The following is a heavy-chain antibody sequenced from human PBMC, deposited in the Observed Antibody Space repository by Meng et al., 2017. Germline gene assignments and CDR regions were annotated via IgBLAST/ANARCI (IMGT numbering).Heavy chain of an antibody. V-gene: IGHV4-59*01. D-gene: IGHD3-9*01. J-gene: IGHJ6*02. Sequence: GSLRLSCTVSGGSISSYYWSWIRQPPGKGLEWIGFIYYSESTNYNPSLKRRVTISVGTSKNQFSLKLCSVTAAATDVDYCVRITFTGYYNYYGMDVWGQGTTVTVSS. CDR2: IYYSEST. CDR1: GGSISSYY. CDR3: VRITFTGYYNYYGMDV.